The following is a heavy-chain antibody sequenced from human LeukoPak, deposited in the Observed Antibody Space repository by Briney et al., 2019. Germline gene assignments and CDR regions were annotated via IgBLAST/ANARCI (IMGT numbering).Heavy chain of an antibody. CDR3: ARESGDYPHLYFDY. V-gene: IGHV3-30*03. Sequence: HPGGSLRLSCAASGFSFSSYGMHWVRQAPGKGLEWVAVISFDGSNEYYADSVKGRFTISRDNSKNSLYLHMNSLRAEDTAVYYCARESGDYPHLYFDYWGQGTLVTVSS. D-gene: IGHD4-17*01. CDR2: ISFDGSNE. CDR1: GFSFSSYG. J-gene: IGHJ4*02.